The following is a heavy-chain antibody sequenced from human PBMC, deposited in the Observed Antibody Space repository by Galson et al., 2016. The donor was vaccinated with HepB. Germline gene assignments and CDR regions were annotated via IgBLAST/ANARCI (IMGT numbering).Heavy chain of an antibody. J-gene: IGHJ4*02. Sequence: LVWVARIKTDGTYADSLEGRFITTRDNAKKTLYLQMNSLRADDTALYYCARPKGPGTLEYWGQGVLVTVSS. D-gene: IGHD3-10*01. CDR2: IKTDGT. CDR3: ARPKGPGTLEY. V-gene: IGHV3-74*01.